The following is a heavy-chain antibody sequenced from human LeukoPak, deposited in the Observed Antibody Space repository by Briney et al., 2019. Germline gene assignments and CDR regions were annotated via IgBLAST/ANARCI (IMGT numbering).Heavy chain of an antibody. V-gene: IGHV3-9*01. J-gene: IGHJ4*02. D-gene: IGHD1-26*01. Sequence: PGGSLRVSCAASGFTFDDYAMHWVRQAPGKGLEWVSGIIWNSGSIGYADSVKGRFTISRDNAKNSLYLQMNSLRAEDTALYYCAKDISVGATPYYFDYWGQGTLVIVSS. CDR1: GFTFDDYA. CDR2: IIWNSGSI. CDR3: AKDISVGATPYYFDY.